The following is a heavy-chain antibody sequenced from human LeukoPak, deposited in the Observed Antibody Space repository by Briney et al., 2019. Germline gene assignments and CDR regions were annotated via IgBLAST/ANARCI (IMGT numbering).Heavy chain of an antibody. V-gene: IGHV3-23*01. J-gene: IGHJ4*02. CDR3: ARAVIPSRSRHFDY. Sequence: GGSLRLSCAASGFTFDTYAMSWVRQAPGKGLEWVSTLSGLGDDPYYADSVKGRFTISRDNSKNTLYLHINSLRVEDTAVYYCARAVIPSRSRHFDYWGQGTQVTVSS. CDR1: GFTFDTYA. CDR2: LSGLGDDP. D-gene: IGHD1-26*01.